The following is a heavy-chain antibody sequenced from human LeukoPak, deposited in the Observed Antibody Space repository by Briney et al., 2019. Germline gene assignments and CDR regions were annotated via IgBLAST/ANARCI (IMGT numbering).Heavy chain of an antibody. J-gene: IGHJ4*02. Sequence: SVKVSCKASGGTFSSYAISWVRQAPGQGLEWMGGIIPIFGTANYAQKFQGRVTITADESTSTAYMELSSLRSEDTAVYYCASGGASVQLWLNYWGQGTLVTVSS. D-gene: IGHD5-18*01. CDR2: IIPIFGTA. CDR3: ASGGASVQLWLNY. V-gene: IGHV1-69*13. CDR1: GGTFSSYA.